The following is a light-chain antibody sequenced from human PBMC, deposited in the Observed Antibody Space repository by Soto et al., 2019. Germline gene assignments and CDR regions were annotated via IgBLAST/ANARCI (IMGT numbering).Light chain of an antibody. V-gene: IGLV2-18*01. CDR1: SSDVGNYYR. J-gene: IGLJ1*01. CDR2: EVS. Sequence: QSALTQPPSVSGSPGQSVTISCTGTSSDVGNYYRVSWYQQPPGTVPKLMIYEVSNRPSGVPDRFSGSKSGNTASLTISGLQAEDEADYYCSLYTSNSTYVFGTGTKLTVL. CDR3: SLYTSNSTYV.